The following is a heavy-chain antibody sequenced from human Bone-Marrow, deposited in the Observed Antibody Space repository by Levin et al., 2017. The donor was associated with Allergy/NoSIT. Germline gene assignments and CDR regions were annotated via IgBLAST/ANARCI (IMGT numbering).Heavy chain of an antibody. V-gene: IGHV4-31*03. CDR2: IYYSEST. CDR3: VRGAKSGFDY. CDR1: GASITATGHY. Sequence: LSLTCTVSGASITATGHYWSWIRQHPGKGLEWIGYIYYSESTYYNPSLESRVTISIDTPKNQFSLKLSSLTAADTAVYYCVRGAKSGFDYWGQGTLVTVSS. D-gene: IGHD1-26*01. J-gene: IGHJ4*02.